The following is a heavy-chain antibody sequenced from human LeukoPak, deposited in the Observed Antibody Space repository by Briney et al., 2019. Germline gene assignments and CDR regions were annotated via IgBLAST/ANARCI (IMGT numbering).Heavy chain of an antibody. V-gene: IGHV3-23*01. CDR3: AKQYSSSSSSIDY. Sequence: QAGGSLRLSCAASGFTFSSYAMSWVRQAPGKGLEWVSAISGSGGSTYYADSVKGRFTISRDNSKNTLYLQMNSLRAEDTAVYYCAKQYSSSSSSIDYWGQGTLVTVSS. J-gene: IGHJ4*02. D-gene: IGHD6-6*01. CDR1: GFTFSSYA. CDR2: ISGSGGST.